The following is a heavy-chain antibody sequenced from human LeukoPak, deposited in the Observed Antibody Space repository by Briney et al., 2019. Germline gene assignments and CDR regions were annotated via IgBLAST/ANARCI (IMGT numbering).Heavy chain of an antibody. D-gene: IGHD3-10*01. Sequence: PGGSLRLSCAASGFTFDDYAMHWVRQAPGKGLEWVSGISWNSGSIGYADSVKGRFTISRDNAKNSLYLQMNSLRAEDTALYYCAKAQHGTWIPNYMDVWGKGTTVTISS. CDR2: ISWNSGSI. V-gene: IGHV3-9*01. CDR1: GFTFDDYA. CDR3: AKAQHGTWIPNYMDV. J-gene: IGHJ6*03.